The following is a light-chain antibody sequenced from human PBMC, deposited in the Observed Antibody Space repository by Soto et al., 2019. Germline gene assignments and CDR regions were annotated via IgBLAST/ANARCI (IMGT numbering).Light chain of an antibody. CDR3: QHYNTYSGT. J-gene: IGKJ3*01. Sequence: DIQMTQSPSTLSASVGDRVTITCRASQSINTWLAWYQQKPGKAPKLLIYRASTLESGVPSRFSGSGSGTEFTLTISSLQHDDFTTYYCQHYNTYSGTLRPGNKEAI. V-gene: IGKV1-5*03. CDR1: QSINTW. CDR2: RAS.